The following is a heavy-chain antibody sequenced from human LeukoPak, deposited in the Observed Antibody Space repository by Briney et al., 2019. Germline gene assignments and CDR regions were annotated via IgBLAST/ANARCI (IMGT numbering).Heavy chain of an antibody. Sequence: PGGSLRLSCAASGFTFSSYGMHWVRQAPGKGLEWVAFIRYDGSNKYYADSVKGRFTISRDNSKNTLYLQMNSLRDEDTAVYYCATEIAALLKDWFDPWGQGTLVTVSS. J-gene: IGHJ5*02. CDR1: GFTFSSYG. V-gene: IGHV3-30*02. CDR3: ATEIAALLKDWFDP. CDR2: IRYDGSNK. D-gene: IGHD6-13*01.